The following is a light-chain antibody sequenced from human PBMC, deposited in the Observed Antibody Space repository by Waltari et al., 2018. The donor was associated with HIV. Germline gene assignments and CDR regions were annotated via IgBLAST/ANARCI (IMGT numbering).Light chain of an antibody. CDR1: SRDRGTYTY. J-gene: IGLJ1*01. CDR3: SSYAGNNNYV. V-gene: IGLV2-8*01. Sequence: QPALTQPPSASGSPGQSVTLSPTGTSRDRGTYTYVPWYQQHPGRAPNLLIYEVNKRPSGVPDRFSGSKSANTASLTVSGLQVADEADYYCSSYAGNNNYVFGTGTRVTVL. CDR2: EVN.